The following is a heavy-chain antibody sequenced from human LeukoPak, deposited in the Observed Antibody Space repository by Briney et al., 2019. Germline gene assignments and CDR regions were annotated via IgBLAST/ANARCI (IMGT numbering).Heavy chain of an antibody. CDR3: AREISRRDQPFDY. CDR1: GFTFSSYS. V-gene: IGHV3-48*02. Sequence: PGGSLRLSCGGSGFTFSSYSMNWVRQAPGKGLEWVSFISTSGRIIYYADSVKGRFTISRDNAKNSLYLQMNSLGDEDTAVYYCAREISRRDQPFDYWGQGTLVTVSS. J-gene: IGHJ4*02. D-gene: IGHD1-14*01. CDR2: ISTSGRII.